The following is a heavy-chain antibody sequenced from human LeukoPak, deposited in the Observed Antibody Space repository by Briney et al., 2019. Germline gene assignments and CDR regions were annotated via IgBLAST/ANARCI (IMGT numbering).Heavy chain of an antibody. Sequence: SQTLSLTCTVSGGSISSGSYYWSWIRQPAGKGLEWIGRIYTSGSTNYNPSLKSRVTISVDTSKNQFSLKLSSVTAADTAVYYCARAPRYCSGGSCYGVDYWGQGTLVTVSS. CDR2: IYTSGST. D-gene: IGHD2-15*01. CDR1: GGSISSGSYY. V-gene: IGHV4-61*02. CDR3: ARAPRYCSGGSCYGVDY. J-gene: IGHJ4*02.